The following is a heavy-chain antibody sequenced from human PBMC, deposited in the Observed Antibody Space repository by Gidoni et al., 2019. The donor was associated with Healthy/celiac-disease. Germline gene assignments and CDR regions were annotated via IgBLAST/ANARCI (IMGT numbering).Heavy chain of an antibody. J-gene: IGHJ4*02. CDR3: ARGSRTVTNY. CDR1: GGSFSGYY. Sequence: QVQLQQWGAVLLKPSETLSLTCAVYGGSFSGYYWSWIRQPPGKGLEWIGEINHSGSTNYNPSLKSRVTISVDTSKNQFSLKLSSVTAADTAVYYCARGSRTVTNYWGQGTLVTVSS. V-gene: IGHV4-34*01. D-gene: IGHD4-17*01. CDR2: INHSGST.